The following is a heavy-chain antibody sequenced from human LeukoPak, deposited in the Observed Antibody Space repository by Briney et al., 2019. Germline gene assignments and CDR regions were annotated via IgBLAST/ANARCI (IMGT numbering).Heavy chain of an antibody. V-gene: IGHV3-53*01. D-gene: IGHD2-2*02. Sequence: PGGCLRLSCSGSGFNVRSNHLGWVRPAPGEGLEWVSVIYNGGSTYYADAVKGRFTISRDNSKNTLYLQMNSLRAEDTAVYYCARVVPAAISSDYYYYMDVCGKGTTVTVSS. CDR3: ARVVPAAISSDYYYYMDV. J-gene: IGHJ6*03. CDR2: IYNGGST. CDR1: GFNVRSNH.